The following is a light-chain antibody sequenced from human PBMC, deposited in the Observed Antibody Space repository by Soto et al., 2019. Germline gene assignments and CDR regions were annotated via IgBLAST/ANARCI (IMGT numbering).Light chain of an antibody. CDR3: CAHVGSSTYV. Sequence: QSALTQPRSVSGSPGQSVTISCSGTIIDVDDYVSWYQQHPGKAPKVIIYDVTERPSGVPDRFSGSKSGNAASLTVSGLQAEDEADYSCCAHVGSSTYVFGSGTKVTVL. J-gene: IGLJ1*01. V-gene: IGLV2-11*01. CDR1: IIDVDDY. CDR2: DVT.